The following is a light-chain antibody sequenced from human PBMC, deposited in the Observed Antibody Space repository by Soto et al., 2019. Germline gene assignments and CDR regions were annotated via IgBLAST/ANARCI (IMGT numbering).Light chain of an antibody. V-gene: IGKV3-20*01. CDR3: QHFGSSLRLT. J-gene: IGKJ4*01. CDR2: AAY. Sequence: EIVLTQSPGTLSLSPGERATLSCRPSQSISSSYLAWYQQRPGQAPRLLIYAAYTRATGIPDRFSGSGSGTDFTLTISRLGTEDFAVYYCQHFGSSLRLTFGGGTKVEIK. CDR1: QSISSSY.